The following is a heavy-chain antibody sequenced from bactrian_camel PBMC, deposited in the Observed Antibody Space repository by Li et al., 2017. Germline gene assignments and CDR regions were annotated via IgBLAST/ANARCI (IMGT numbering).Heavy chain of an antibody. J-gene: IGHJ4*01. V-gene: IGHV3S57*01. CDR1: SSTYSGYC. D-gene: IGHD3*01. CDR3: AADPFLSPARFLQSVQLALRRSITY. CDR2: IDSDGST. Sequence: HVQLVESGGDSVQAGGSLRLSCVASSSTYSGYCQAWFRQAPGKEREGVAAIDSDGSTRYADLVKGRFTISRDTNANTMTLQMTSLEPEDTAMYFCAADPFLSPARFLQSVQLALRRSITYWGQGTQVTVS.